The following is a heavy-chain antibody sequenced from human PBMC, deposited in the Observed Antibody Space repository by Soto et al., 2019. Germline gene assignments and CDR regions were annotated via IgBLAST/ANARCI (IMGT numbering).Heavy chain of an antibody. D-gene: IGHD2-15*01. CDR3: ARWVRLHCSGGSWHEAFDI. V-gene: IGHV1-8*01. Sequence: ASVKVSCKASGYTFTSYDINWVRQATGQGLEWMGWMNPNSGNTGYAQKFQGRVTMTRNTSIRTAYMELSSLRSEDTAVYYCARWVRLHCSGGSWHEAFDIWGQGKMVTVSS. J-gene: IGHJ3*02. CDR2: MNPNSGNT. CDR1: GYTFTSYD.